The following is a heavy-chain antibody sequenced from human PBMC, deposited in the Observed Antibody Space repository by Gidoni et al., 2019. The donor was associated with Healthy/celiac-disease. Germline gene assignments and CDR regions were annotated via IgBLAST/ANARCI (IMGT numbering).Heavy chain of an antibody. CDR1: GSTLRGYA. CDR2: LSVIGGST. J-gene: IGHJ5*02. V-gene: IGHV3-23*01. Sequence: EVQLLESGGGLVQPGGALRLSCAAAGSTLRGYAMSWVRQAPGKGLEWVSALSVIGGSTYYADSVKVRFTISLDNSKNTLYLQMNSMRAEDTALYYCAKGGGGGYYGSGRRNNWFDPWGQGTLVTVSS. D-gene: IGHD3-10*01. CDR3: AKGGGGGYYGSGRRNNWFDP.